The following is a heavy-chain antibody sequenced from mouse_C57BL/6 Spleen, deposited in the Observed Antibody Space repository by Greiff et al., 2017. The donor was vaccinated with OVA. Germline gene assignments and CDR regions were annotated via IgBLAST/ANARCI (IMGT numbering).Heavy chain of an antibody. V-gene: IGHV10-1*01. D-gene: IGHD1-1*01. CDR1: GFSFNTYA. Sequence: EVKLMESGGGLVQPKGSLKLSCAASGFSFNTYAMNWVRQAPGKGLEWVARIRSKSNNYATYYADSVKDRFTISRDDSESMLYLQMNNLKTEDTAMYYCVRSSTVVARTHWYFDVWGTGTTVTVSS. CDR3: VRSSTVVARTHWYFDV. CDR2: IRSKSNNYAT. J-gene: IGHJ1*03.